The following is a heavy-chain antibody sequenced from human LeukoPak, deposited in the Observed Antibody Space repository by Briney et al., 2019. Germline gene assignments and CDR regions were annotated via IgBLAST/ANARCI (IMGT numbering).Heavy chain of an antibody. CDR1: GYTFTGNY. J-gene: IGHJ4*02. CDR3: ARASLNYGDYYFDY. CDR2: INPNSGGT. D-gene: IGHD4-17*01. Sequence: ASVKVSCKASGYTFTGNYMHWVRQAPGQGLEWMRWINPNSGGTNYAQKFQGRVTMTRDTSISTAYMELSRLRSDDTAVYYCARASLNYGDYYFDYWGQGTLVTVSS. V-gene: IGHV1-2*02.